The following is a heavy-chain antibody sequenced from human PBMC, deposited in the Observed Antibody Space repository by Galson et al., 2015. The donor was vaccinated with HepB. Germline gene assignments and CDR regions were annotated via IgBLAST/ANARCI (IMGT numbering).Heavy chain of an antibody. CDR1: GFTFSSYG. CDR2: ISYDGSNK. D-gene: IGHD2-15*01. J-gene: IGHJ4*02. V-gene: IGHV3-30*18. CDR3: AKDFARYCSGGSCFYFDY. Sequence: SLRLSCAASGFTFSSYGMHWVRQAPGKGLEWVAVISYDGSNKYYADFVKGRFTISRDNSKNTLYLQMNSLRAEDTAVYYCAKDFARYCSGGSCFYFDYWGQGTLVTVSS.